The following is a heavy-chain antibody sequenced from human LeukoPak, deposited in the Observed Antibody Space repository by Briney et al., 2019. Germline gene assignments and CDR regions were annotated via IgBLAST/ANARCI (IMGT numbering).Heavy chain of an antibody. D-gene: IGHD2-21*01. Sequence: GGSLRLSCVVSGFTFSSSWMTWGRQAPGEGLEWVADIKQDGSEKHYVDSVKGRFTISRDNAKNSVYLQMNSLRAEDTAVYYCAREPGIGYAFDIWGQGTMVTVSS. J-gene: IGHJ3*02. CDR3: AREPGIGYAFDI. CDR1: GFTFSSSW. CDR2: IKQDGSEK. V-gene: IGHV3-7*01.